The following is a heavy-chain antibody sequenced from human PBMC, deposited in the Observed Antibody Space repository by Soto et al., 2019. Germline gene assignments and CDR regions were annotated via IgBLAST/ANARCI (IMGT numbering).Heavy chain of an antibody. Sequence: QVQVVQSGAEVKKPVASVKVSCKSSGYTFTTYTMHWVRQAPGQRLEWMGWIYPGNGNTEYSQNFQGRVTITRDTSANTVYMELSSLRSEDTAVYYCARDDGTTWLLDYWGQGTLVTVSS. V-gene: IGHV1-3*01. J-gene: IGHJ4*02. D-gene: IGHD5-12*01. CDR2: IYPGNGNT. CDR3: ARDDGTTWLLDY. CDR1: GYTFTTYT.